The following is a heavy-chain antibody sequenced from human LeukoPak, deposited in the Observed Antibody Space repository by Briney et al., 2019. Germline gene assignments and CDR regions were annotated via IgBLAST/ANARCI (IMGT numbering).Heavy chain of an antibody. CDR2: IYYSGST. CDR3: ARGARFSNYYDSSGFDY. Sequence: SETLSLTCTVSGGSISSYYWSWIRQPPGKGLEWIGYIYYSGSTNYNPSLKSRVTISVDTSKNQFSLKLSSVTAADTAVYYCARGARFSNYYDSSGFDYGGRGPLVTVS. D-gene: IGHD3-22*01. V-gene: IGHV4-59*01. J-gene: IGHJ4*02. CDR1: GGSISSYY.